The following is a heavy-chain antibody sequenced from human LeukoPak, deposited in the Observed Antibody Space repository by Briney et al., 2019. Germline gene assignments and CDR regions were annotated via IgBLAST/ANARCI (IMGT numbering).Heavy chain of an antibody. CDR1: GFTFSNYA. J-gene: IGHJ4*02. CDR3: ARSLMLLGDNFDY. Sequence: QTGGSLRLSCAASGFTFSNYATHWVRQAPGRGLEWVAVISYDGGNKYYADSVKGRFTISRDNSKSTLYLQINSLRVEDTAVYYCARSLMLLGDNFDYWGQGTLVTVSS. D-gene: IGHD2-21*01. V-gene: IGHV3-30*04. CDR2: ISYDGGNK.